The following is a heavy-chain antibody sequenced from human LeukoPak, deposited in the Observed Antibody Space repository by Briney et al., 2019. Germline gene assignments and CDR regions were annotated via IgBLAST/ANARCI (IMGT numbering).Heavy chain of an antibody. CDR2: IKEDGSEK. Sequence: GGSLILSCAASGFTFSNSWMSWVRQAPGKGLEWVANIKEDGSEKYYVDSVEGRFTISRDNAKNSLYLQMNSLGAEDTAVYYCARDESWGQGTLVTVSS. CDR3: ARDES. J-gene: IGHJ5*02. CDR1: GFTFSNSW. V-gene: IGHV3-7*03.